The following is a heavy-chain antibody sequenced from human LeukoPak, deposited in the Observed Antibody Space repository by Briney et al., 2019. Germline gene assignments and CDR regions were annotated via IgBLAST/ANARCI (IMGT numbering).Heavy chain of an antibody. CDR2: ISGSGGST. CDR1: GFTFSSYA. Sequence: PGGSLRLSCAASGFTFSSYAMSWVRQAPGKGLEWVSAISGSGGSTYYADSVKGRFTISRDNSKNTLYLRMNSLRAEDTAVYYCAKGSATVTTGDYFDYWGQGTLVTVSS. J-gene: IGHJ4*02. CDR3: AKGSATVTTGDYFDY. D-gene: IGHD4-17*01. V-gene: IGHV3-23*01.